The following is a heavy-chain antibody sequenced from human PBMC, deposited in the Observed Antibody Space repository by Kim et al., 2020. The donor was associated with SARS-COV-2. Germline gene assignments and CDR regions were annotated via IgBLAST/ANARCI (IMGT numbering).Heavy chain of an antibody. V-gene: IGHV4-39*01. CDR1: GGSISSSSYY. J-gene: IGHJ4*02. CDR3: ARHQAHRQDWNYFRG. Sequence: SETLSLTCTVSGGSISSSSYYWGWIRQPPGKGLEWIGSIYYSGSTYYNPSLKSRVTISVDTSKNQFSLKLSSVTTADTAVYYCARHQAHRQDWNYFRGWGQGTLVTVSS. D-gene: IGHD1-7*01. CDR2: IYYSGST.